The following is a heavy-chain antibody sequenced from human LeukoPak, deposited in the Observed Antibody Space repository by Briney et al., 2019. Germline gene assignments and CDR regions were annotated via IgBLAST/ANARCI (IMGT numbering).Heavy chain of an antibody. V-gene: IGHV4-39*01. Sequence: SETLSLTCAVSGGSISSTSYYWTWIRQPPGKGLEWIGSISYSGSTYYNPSIKSRVTISVDTSKNQFSLKLTSVTAADTAVYYCARSWIQLWLGDLTFDYWGQGTLVTVSS. CDR2: ISYSGST. CDR3: ARSWIQLWLGDLTFDY. D-gene: IGHD5-18*01. J-gene: IGHJ4*02. CDR1: GGSISSTSYY.